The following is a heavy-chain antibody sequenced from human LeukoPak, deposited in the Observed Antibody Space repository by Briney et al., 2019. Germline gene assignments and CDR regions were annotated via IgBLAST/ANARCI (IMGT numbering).Heavy chain of an antibody. Sequence: SSETLSLTCAVYGGSFSGYYWSWIRQPPGKGLEWIGEINHSGSTNYNPSLKSRVTISVDTSKNQFSLKLSSVTAADTAVYYRARGPLQPVYYYYYYMDVWGKGTTVTVSS. J-gene: IGHJ6*03. CDR3: ARGPLQPVYYYYYYMDV. D-gene: IGHD6-13*01. V-gene: IGHV4-34*01. CDR2: INHSGST. CDR1: GGSFSGYY.